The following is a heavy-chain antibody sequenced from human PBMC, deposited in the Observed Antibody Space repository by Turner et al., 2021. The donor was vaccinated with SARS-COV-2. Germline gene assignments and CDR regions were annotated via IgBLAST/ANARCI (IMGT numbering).Heavy chain of an antibody. J-gene: IGHJ4*02. CDR1: GFTFSSYG. CDR2: ISYDGSNK. CDR3: AKVVSPYCSDGNCYSSPAGY. Sequence: QVQLVESGGGVVQPGRSLRLSCAASGFTFSSYGMHWVRQAPGKGLEWVAVISYDGSNKYYADSVKGRFTISRDNSKNTLYLQMNSLRAEDTAVYYCAKVVSPYCSDGNCYSSPAGYWGQGTLVTVSS. V-gene: IGHV3-30*18. D-gene: IGHD2-15*01.